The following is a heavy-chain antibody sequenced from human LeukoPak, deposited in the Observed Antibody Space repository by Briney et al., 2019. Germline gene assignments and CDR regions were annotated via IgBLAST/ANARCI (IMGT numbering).Heavy chain of an antibody. J-gene: IGHJ3*02. V-gene: IGHV3-30*04. CDR1: GFTFSSYA. D-gene: IGHD3-10*01. Sequence: GRSLRLSCAASGFTFSSYAMHWVRQAPGKGLEWVAVISYDGSNKYYADSVKGRFTISRDNSKNTLYLQMNSLRAEDTAVYYCPGYYGSGSHGAFDIWGQGTMVTASS. CDR3: PGYYGSGSHGAFDI. CDR2: ISYDGSNK.